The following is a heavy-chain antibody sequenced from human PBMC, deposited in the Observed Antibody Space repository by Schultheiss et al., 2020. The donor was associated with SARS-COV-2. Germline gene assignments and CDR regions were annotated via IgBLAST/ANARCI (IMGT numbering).Heavy chain of an antibody. D-gene: IGHD6-6*01. J-gene: IGHJ4*02. Sequence: SETLSLTCTVSGGSISSYYWSWIRQPPGKGLEWIGYIYYSGSTNYNPSLKSRVTISVDTSKNQFSLKLTSVTAADTAMYYCARDLGNDQQLAPDYWGQGTLVTVSS. CDR2: IYYSGST. CDR1: GGSISSYY. V-gene: IGHV4-59*01. CDR3: ARDLGNDQQLAPDY.